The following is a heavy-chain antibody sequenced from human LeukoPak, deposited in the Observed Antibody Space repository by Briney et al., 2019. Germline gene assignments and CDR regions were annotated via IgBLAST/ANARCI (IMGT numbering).Heavy chain of an antibody. V-gene: IGHV3-48*03. CDR1: GFTFSSYV. CDR3: AKGSSTSCYKNAFDI. J-gene: IGHJ3*02. D-gene: IGHD2-2*02. CDR2: ISSSGSTI. Sequence: PGGSLRLSCAASGFTFSSYVMNWVRQAPGKGLEWVSYISSSGSTIYYADSVKGRFTISRDNAKNSLYVQMNSLRAEDTAVYYCAKGSSTSCYKNAFDIWGQGTMVTVSS.